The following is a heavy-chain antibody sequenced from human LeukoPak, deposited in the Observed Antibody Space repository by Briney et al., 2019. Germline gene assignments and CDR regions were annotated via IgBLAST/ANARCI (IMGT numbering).Heavy chain of an antibody. Sequence: GESLKISCKGSGYSFTSYWIGWVRQMPGKGLEWMGIIYPGDSDTRYSPSFQGQVTISADKSISTAYLQWSSLKASDTAMYYCVKTQCSGGSCYLPRHWGQGTLVTVSS. V-gene: IGHV5-51*01. CDR3: VKTQCSGGSCYLPRH. CDR2: IYPGDSDT. D-gene: IGHD2-15*01. CDR1: GYSFTSYW. J-gene: IGHJ1*01.